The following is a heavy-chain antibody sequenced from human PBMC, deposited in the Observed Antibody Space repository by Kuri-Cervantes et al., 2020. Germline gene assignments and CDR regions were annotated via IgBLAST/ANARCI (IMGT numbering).Heavy chain of an antibody. J-gene: IGHJ5*02. CDR2: IKQDGSVK. D-gene: IGHD4-23*01. CDR3: AAGGGWTYGGKVEH. Sequence: LSLTCAASGFTFSSYWMSWVRQAPGKGLEWVANIKQDGSVKYYVDSVKGRFTISRDNAKNSLYLQMNSLRAEDTAVYYCAAGGGWTYGGKVEHWGQGTLVTVSS. V-gene: IGHV3-7*01. CDR1: GFTFSSYW.